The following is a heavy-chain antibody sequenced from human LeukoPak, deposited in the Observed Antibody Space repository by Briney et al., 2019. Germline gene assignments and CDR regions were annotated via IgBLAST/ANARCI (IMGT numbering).Heavy chain of an antibody. CDR3: ARGRDGYNWIDY. D-gene: IGHD5-24*01. CDR1: GFTFSSCG. V-gene: IGHV3-33*01. Sequence: PGGSLRLSCAASGFTFSSCGMHWVRQAPGKGLEWVAVIWYDGTNKYYADSVKGRFTISRDNSKNTLYLQINSLRAEDTAVYYCARGRDGYNWIDYWGQGTLVTVSS. CDR2: IWYDGTNK. J-gene: IGHJ4*02.